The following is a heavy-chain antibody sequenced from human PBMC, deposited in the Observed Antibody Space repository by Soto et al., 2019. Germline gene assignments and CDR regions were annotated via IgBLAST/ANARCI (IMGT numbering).Heavy chain of an antibody. CDR3: AKEGGNYYDTPGWFDP. J-gene: IGHJ5*02. Sequence: PGGSLRLSCAASGFTFSSYAMGWVRQAPGKGLEWVSAISGSGGSTYYADSVKGRFTISRDNSKNTLYLQMNSLRAEDTAVYYCAKEGGNYYDTPGWFDPWGQGTLVTVSS. CDR2: ISGSGGST. V-gene: IGHV3-23*01. CDR1: GFTFSSYA. D-gene: IGHD3-22*01.